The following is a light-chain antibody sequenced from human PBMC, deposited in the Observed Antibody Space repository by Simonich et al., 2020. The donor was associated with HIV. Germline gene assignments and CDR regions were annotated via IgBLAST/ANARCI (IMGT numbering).Light chain of an antibody. V-gene: IGKV4-1*01. J-gene: IGKJ1*01. CDR3: QQYYSTHWT. Sequence: DIVMTQSPDSLAVPLGERATINCKSSQRVLYSSNNKNYLAWYQQKPGQPPKLLIYWASTRESGVPDRFSGSGSGTDFTLTISSLQAEDVAVYYCQQYYSTHWTFGQGTKVEIK. CDR2: WAS. CDR1: QRVLYSSNNKNY.